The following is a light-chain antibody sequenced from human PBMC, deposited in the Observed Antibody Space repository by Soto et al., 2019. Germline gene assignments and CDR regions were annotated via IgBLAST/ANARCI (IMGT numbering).Light chain of an antibody. Sequence: AIPMTQSPSSLSASVGDRVIITCRASQAIRNDLGWYQQKPGKAPKLLIYTASTLQSGVPSRFSGSGSGADFTLTIRSLQPEDSATYYCLHDYNYPRTFGQGTKVEIK. CDR1: QAIRND. CDR2: TAS. J-gene: IGKJ1*01. CDR3: LHDYNYPRT. V-gene: IGKV1-6*01.